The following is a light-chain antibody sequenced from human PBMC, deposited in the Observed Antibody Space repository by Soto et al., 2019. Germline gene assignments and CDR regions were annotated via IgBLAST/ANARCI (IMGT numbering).Light chain of an antibody. J-gene: IGKJ1*01. CDR3: QQYGSSPWT. CDR2: GAS. V-gene: IGKV3-20*01. Sequence: EIVLTQSPATLSLSPGERASLSCRASRSVSSFLAWYQQKPGQAPRLLIYGASSRATGIPDRFSGSGSGTDFTLTISRLEPEDFAVYYCQQYGSSPWTFGQGTKVDI. CDR1: RSVSSF.